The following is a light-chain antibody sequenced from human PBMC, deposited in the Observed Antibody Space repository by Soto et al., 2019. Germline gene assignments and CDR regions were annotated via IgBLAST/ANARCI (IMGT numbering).Light chain of an antibody. CDR2: SHN. J-gene: IGLJ2*01. Sequence: QSVLTQPPTASGTPGQRVTISCSGSSSNIGSNTVNWYQHLPGTAPKLLIYSHNQRPSGVPDRFSGSKSGTSASLVISGLQSEDEADYYCAAWDDSLNGLVLGGGTKLTVL. CDR3: AAWDDSLNGLV. CDR1: SSNIGSNT. V-gene: IGLV1-44*01.